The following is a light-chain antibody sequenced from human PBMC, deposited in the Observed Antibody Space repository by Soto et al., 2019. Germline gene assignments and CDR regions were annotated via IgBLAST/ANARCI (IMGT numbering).Light chain of an antibody. CDR2: GTS. CDR1: QSVPSTY. J-gene: IGKJ1*01. Sequence: VLSQSPGRLSLSPGERATLSCRASQSVPSTYFAWYQQKSGQPPRLLISGTSNRATGIPDRFSGSGSGTDFTLTISSLEPEDFAVYYCQQRETFGQGTKVDI. CDR3: QQRET. V-gene: IGKV3-20*01.